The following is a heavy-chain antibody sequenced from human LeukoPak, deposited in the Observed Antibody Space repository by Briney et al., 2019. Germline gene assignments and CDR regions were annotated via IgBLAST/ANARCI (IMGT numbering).Heavy chain of an antibody. J-gene: IGHJ4*02. Sequence: GRSLRLTCAASGFTFSSYAMHWVGQAPGKGLEWVAVIPYDRSNKYYADSVKGRFTISRDNSKNTLYLQMNSLRAEDTAVYYCARDSEYYYDSSGYLGLNFDYWGQGTLVTVSS. D-gene: IGHD3-22*01. CDR3: ARDSEYYYDSSGYLGLNFDY. CDR2: IPYDRSNK. CDR1: GFTFSSYA. V-gene: IGHV3-30-3*01.